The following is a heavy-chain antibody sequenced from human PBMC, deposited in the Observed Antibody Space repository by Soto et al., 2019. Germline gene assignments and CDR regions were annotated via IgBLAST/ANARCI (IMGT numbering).Heavy chain of an antibody. CDR3: ARGRGYCISTSCYLDP. V-gene: IGHV1-8*01. J-gene: IGHJ5*02. CDR1: GYTFTSYD. D-gene: IGHD2-2*01. CDR2: MNPNSGNT. Sequence: ASVKVSCKASGYTFTSYDINWVRQATGQGLEWMGWMNPNSGNTGYAQKFQGRITMTRNTSISAAYMELSSLRSDDTAVYYCARGRGYCISTSCYLDPWGQGTLVTVSS.